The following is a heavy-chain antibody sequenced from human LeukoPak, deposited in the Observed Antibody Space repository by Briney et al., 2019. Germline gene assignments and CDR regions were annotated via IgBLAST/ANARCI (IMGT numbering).Heavy chain of an antibody. CDR3: ARVRRLAVAGTNAFDI. CDR2: VNHSGST. J-gene: IGHJ3*02. V-gene: IGHV4-34*01. D-gene: IGHD6-19*01. Sequence: PSETLSLTCAVYGGSFSGYYWSWIRQPPGKGLEWIGDVNHSGSTNYNPSLKSRVTISVDTSKNQFSLKLTSVTAADTAVYYCARVRRLAVAGTNAFDIWGQGTMVTVSS. CDR1: GGSFSGYY.